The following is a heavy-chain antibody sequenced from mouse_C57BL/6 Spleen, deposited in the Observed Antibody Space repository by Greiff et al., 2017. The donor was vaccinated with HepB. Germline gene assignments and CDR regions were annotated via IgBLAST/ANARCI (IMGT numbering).Heavy chain of an antibody. CDR2: IHPNSGNT. D-gene: IGHD2-3*01. CDR3: AKGYYDFDY. CDR1: GYTFTSYW. Sequence: QVQLQQPGAELVKPGASVKLSCKASGYTFTSYWMHWVKQRPGQGLEWIGMIHPNSGNTNYNEKFKSKATLTVDKSSSTAYMQLSSLTSEDSAVYYCAKGYYDFDYWGQGTTLTVSS. J-gene: IGHJ2*01. V-gene: IGHV1-64*01.